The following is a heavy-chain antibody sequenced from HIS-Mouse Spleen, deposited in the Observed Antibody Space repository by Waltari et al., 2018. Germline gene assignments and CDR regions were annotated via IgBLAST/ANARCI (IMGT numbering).Heavy chain of an antibody. CDR3: ARERSGYFDY. CDR1: GGSFSGYY. Sequence: QVQLQQWGAGLLKPSETLSLTCAAYGGSFSGYYWSWIRQPPGKGLEWIGEINHSGSTNYNPSLKSRVTISVDTSKNQFSLKLSSVTAADTAVYYCARERSGYFDYWGQGTLVTVSS. V-gene: IGHV4-34*01. D-gene: IGHD1-1*01. CDR2: INHSGST. J-gene: IGHJ4*02.